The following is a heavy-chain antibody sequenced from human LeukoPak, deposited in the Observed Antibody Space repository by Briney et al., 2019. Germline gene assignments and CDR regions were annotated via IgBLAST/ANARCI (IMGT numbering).Heavy chain of an antibody. CDR2: INPNSGGT. J-gene: IGHJ4*02. Sequence: ASVKVSCKASGYTFTGYYMHWVRQAPGQGLEWMGWINPNSGGTNYAQKFQGRVTMTRDTSISTAYMELSRLRSDDTAVYYCARDRFSILNVQLERQGGYYFDYWGQGTLVTVSS. V-gene: IGHV1-2*02. D-gene: IGHD1-1*01. CDR3: ARDRFSILNVQLERQGGYYFDY. CDR1: GYTFTGYY.